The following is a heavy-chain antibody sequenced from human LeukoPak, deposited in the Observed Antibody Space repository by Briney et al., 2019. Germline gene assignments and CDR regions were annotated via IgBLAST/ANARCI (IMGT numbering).Heavy chain of an antibody. Sequence: ASVKVSCKASGYTFTSYAMNWVRQAPGQGLQWMGWINTNTGNPTYAQGFTGRFVFSLDTSVSTAYLQISSLKAEDTAVYYCARDPPDYGDYEGGSWGQGTLVTVSS. V-gene: IGHV7-4-1*02. CDR3: ARDPPDYGDYEGGS. CDR2: INTNTGNP. CDR1: GYTFTSYA. D-gene: IGHD4-17*01. J-gene: IGHJ5*02.